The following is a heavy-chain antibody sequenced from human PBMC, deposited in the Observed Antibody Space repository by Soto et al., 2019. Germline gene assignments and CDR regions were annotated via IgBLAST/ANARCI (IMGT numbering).Heavy chain of an antibody. V-gene: IGHV3-33*01. J-gene: IGHJ3*02. D-gene: IGHD1-7*01. CDR1: GFTFISYG. CDR2: IWYDGSNK. CDR3: ARDQELKDAFDI. Sequence: GGSLRLSCAASGFTFISYGMHWGRQAPGKGLEWVAVIWYDGSNKYYADSVKGRFTISRDNSKNTLYLQMNSLRAEDTAVYYCARDQELKDAFDIWGKGKMVTV.